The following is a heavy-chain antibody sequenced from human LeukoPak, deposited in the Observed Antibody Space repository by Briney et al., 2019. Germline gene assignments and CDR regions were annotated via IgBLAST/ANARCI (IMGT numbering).Heavy chain of an antibody. V-gene: IGHV5-51*01. CDR2: IYPGDSDT. D-gene: IGHD2-2*01. J-gene: IGHJ3*02. Sequence: GESLKISCKGSGYSFTSYWIGWVRQMPGKGLEWMGIIYPGDSDTRYSPSFQGQVTISADKSISTAYLQWSSLKASDTAMYYCARGPTSPLTVSDAFDIWGQGTMVTVSS. CDR3: ARGPTSPLTVSDAFDI. CDR1: GYSFTSYW.